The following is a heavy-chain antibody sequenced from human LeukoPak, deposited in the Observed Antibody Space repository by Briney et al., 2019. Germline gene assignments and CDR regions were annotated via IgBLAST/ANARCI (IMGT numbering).Heavy chain of an antibody. CDR3: ARAYNYYEGSAI. Sequence: GGLLRLSCAASGFTFSDYYMSWIRQAPGKGLEWVSYISSSSNYTNYADSVKGRFTISRDNAKTSLYLQMNSLRAEDTAVYYCARAYNYYEGSAIWGQGTMVTVRS. CDR1: GFTFSDYY. D-gene: IGHD3-22*01. CDR2: ISSSSNYT. J-gene: IGHJ3*02. V-gene: IGHV3-11*03.